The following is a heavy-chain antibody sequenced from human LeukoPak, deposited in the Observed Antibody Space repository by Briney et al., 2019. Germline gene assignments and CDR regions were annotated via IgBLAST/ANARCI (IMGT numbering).Heavy chain of an antibody. D-gene: IGHD1-26*01. Sequence: ASVKVSCKASGYTFTSYDINWVRQAPGQGLEWRGWMNPNSGNTGYEQKFQGGVTMTRNTSISTAYMELSSLRSEDTAVYYCARGLGGSYEMNWFDPWGQGTLVTVSS. V-gene: IGHV1-8*01. CDR2: MNPNSGNT. CDR3: ARGLGGSYEMNWFDP. J-gene: IGHJ5*02. CDR1: GYTFTSYD.